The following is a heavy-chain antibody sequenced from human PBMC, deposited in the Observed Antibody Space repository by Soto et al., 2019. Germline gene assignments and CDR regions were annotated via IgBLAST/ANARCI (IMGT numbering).Heavy chain of an antibody. D-gene: IGHD6-19*01. CDR1: CGSIISSSYN. CDR3: ARVAQYSSGWTPFDY. V-gene: IGHV4-39*01. Sequence: PSETLSLTCTFSCGSIISSSYNWDCIRQPPGKGLEWIGSVYYSGNTYYNPSLTGRVTISADMSKNQFSLRLSSVTAADTAVYYCARVAQYSSGWTPFDYWGQGTLVTVSS. CDR2: VYYSGNT. J-gene: IGHJ4*02.